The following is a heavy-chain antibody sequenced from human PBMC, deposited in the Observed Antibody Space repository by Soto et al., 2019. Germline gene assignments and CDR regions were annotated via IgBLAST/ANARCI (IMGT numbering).Heavy chain of an antibody. Sequence: ASVKGSCKASGYTFTSYGISWVRQAPGQGLEWMGWISAYNGNTNYAQKLQGRVTMTTDTSTSTAYMELRSLRSDDTAVYYCASVGELPVWFDPWGRGTLVTVSS. CDR3: ASVGELPVWFDP. V-gene: IGHV1-18*01. CDR1: GYTFTSYG. CDR2: ISAYNGNT. J-gene: IGHJ5*02. D-gene: IGHD3-10*01.